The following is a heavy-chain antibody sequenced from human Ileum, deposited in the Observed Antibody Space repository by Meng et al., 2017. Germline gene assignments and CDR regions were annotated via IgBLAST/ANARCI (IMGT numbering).Heavy chain of an antibody. CDR1: GFTFSDHF. CDR3: ARDFRGSGNYGWFDP. CDR2: ISGSGGRT. J-gene: IGHJ5*02. Sequence: LLSWGNFGQAVVSLRLSGVVSGFTFSDHFMDWVRQRPGEGLERVCSISGSGGRTYYAVSVWGRFTVSRDNSKDTLYLQMNSLRVEDTAVYSCARDFRGSGNYGWFDPWGQGTLVTVSS. D-gene: IGHD1-26*01. V-gene: IGHV3-23*01.